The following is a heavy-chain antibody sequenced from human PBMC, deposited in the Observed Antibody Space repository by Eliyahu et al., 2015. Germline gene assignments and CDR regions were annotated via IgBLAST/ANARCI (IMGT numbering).Heavy chain of an antibody. CDR2: IIPFFGTT. CDR1: GGFFSSYG. J-gene: IGHJ3*02. V-gene: IGHV1-69*18. D-gene: IGHD3-22*01. CDR3: AKESYYDTSSSFDAFDI. Sequence: QMQLVQSGAEVKKPGSSVKVSCTASGGFFSSYGFSWVRQAPGQGLEWMGRIIPFFGTTNHAQKFQGRVTITADQSTSIVYMELSSLRSEDTAMYYCAKESYYDTSSSFDAFDIWGQGTMVTVSS.